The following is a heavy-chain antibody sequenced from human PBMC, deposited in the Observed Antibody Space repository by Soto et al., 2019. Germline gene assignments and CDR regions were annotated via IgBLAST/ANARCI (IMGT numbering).Heavy chain of an antibody. J-gene: IGHJ4*02. D-gene: IGHD1-26*01. CDR1: GYTFTSYA. V-gene: IGHV1-3*01. CDR3: ARDRGVGVPIFPDY. CDR2: INAGNGNT. Sequence: GASVKVSCKASGYTFTSYAMHWVRQAPGQRLEWMGWINAGNGNTKYSQKFQGRVTITRDTSASTAYMELSSLRSEDTAVYYCARDRGVGVPIFPDYWGQGTLVTVSS.